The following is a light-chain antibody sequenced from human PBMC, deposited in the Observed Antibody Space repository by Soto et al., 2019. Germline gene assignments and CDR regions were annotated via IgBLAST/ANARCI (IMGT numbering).Light chain of an antibody. CDR2: SNN. J-gene: IGLJ2*01. CDR1: SSNIGSNT. Sequence: QSVLTQPPSASGTPGQGVTISCSGSSSNIGSNTVNWYQQLPGTAPKLLIYSNNQRPSGVPDRFSGSKSGTSASLAISGLQSEDEADYYCAAWDDSLRFGGGTKVTVL. V-gene: IGLV1-44*01. CDR3: AAWDDSLR.